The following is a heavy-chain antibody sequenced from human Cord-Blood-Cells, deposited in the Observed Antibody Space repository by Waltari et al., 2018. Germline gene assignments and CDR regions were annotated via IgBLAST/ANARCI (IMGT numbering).Heavy chain of an antibody. D-gene: IGHD3-10*01. Sequence: EVQLVESGGGLVQPGGSLRLYCAASGFTFSRYWMSWVRQAPGKGLEWVANIKQDGSEKYYVDSVKGRFTISRDNAKKSLYLQMNRLRAEDTAVYYCARIRIFRAFDIWGQGTMVTVSS. V-gene: IGHV3-7*01. J-gene: IGHJ3*02. CDR1: GFTFSRYW. CDR3: ARIRIFRAFDI. CDR2: IKQDGSEK.